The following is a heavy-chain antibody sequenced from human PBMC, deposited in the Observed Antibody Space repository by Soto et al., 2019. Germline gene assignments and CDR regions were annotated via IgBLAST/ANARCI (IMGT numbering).Heavy chain of an antibody. CDR1: GLTFSSYA. V-gene: IGHV3-23*01. D-gene: IGHD6-13*01. CDR3: AKDSIAAAGDYYYYGMDV. J-gene: IGHJ6*02. CDR2: ISGSGGST. Sequence: GVSLRLSCAASGLTFSSYAMSWVRQAPGKGLEWVSAISGSGGSTYYADSVKGRFTISRDNSKNTLYLQMNSLRAEDTAVYYCAKDSIAAAGDYYYYGMDVWGQGTTVTVS.